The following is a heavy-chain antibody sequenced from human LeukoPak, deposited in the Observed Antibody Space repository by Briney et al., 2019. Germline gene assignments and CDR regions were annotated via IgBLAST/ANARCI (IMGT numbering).Heavy chain of an antibody. J-gene: IGHJ4*02. D-gene: IGHD3-10*01. CDR3: TTGESSLWFGELLIY. Sequence: GGSLRLSCAASGFTFSSYAMSWVRQAPGKGLEWVSAISGSGGSTYYADSVKGRFTISRDNSKNTLYLQMNSLRAEGTAVYYCTTGESSLWFGELLIYWGQGTLVTVSS. CDR2: ISGSGGST. CDR1: GFTFSSYA. V-gene: IGHV3-23*01.